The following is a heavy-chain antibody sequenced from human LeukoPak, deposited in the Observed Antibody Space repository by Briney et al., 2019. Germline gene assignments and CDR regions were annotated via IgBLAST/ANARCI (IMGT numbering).Heavy chain of an antibody. CDR1: GGSISSSSYY. CDR2: IYYSGST. D-gene: IGHD3-22*01. V-gene: IGHV4-39*01. Sequence: SETLSLTCTVSGGSISSSSYYWGWIRQPPGKGLEWIGSIYYSGSTYYNPSLKSRVTISVDTSKNQFSLKLSSVTAADTAVYYCARLTRIVVAPGVDYWGQGTLVTVSS. CDR3: ARLTRIVVAPGVDY. J-gene: IGHJ4*02.